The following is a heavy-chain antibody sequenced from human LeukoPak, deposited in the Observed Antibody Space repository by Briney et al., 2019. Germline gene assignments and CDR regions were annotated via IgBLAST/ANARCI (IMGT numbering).Heavy chain of an antibody. J-gene: IGHJ3*02. CDR2: IYPGDSDT. V-gene: IGHV5-51*01. CDR3: ARHSVALERWLPDAFDI. CDR1: GYSFTSYW. D-gene: IGHD5-24*01. Sequence: GESLKISCKGSGYSFTSYWIGWVRQMPGKGLEWMGIIYPGDSDTRYSPSFQGQVTISADKSISTAYLQWSSLKASDTAMYYCARHSVALERWLPDAFDIWGQGTMVTVSS.